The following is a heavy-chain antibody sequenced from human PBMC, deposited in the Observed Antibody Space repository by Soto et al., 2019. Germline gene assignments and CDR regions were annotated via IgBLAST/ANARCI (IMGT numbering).Heavy chain of an antibody. CDR2: ISYDGSNK. V-gene: IGHV3-30-3*01. Sequence: QVQLVESGGGVVQPGRSLRLSCAASGFTFSTYTMHWVRQAPGKGLEWVALISYDGSNKYYADSVKGRFTISRDDSKNKLYLQMNGLRAEDTAVYYCAREGGYSFGFAFDYWGQGTLVTVSS. CDR1: GFTFSTYT. J-gene: IGHJ4*02. D-gene: IGHD5-18*01. CDR3: AREGGYSFGFAFDY.